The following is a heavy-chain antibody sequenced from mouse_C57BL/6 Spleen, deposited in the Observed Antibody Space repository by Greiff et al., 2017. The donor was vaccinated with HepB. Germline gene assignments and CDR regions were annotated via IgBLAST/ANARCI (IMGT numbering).Heavy chain of an antibody. CDR2: IDPETGGT. Sequence: QVQLQQSGAELVRPGASVTLSCKASGYTFTDYEMHWVKQTPVHGLEWIGAIDPETGGTAYNQKFKGKAILTADKSSSTAYMELRSLTSEDSAVYYCTRQLYYGSSYGYAMDYWGQGTSVTVSS. V-gene: IGHV1-15*01. CDR3: TRQLYYGSSYGYAMDY. CDR1: GYTFTDYE. D-gene: IGHD1-1*01. J-gene: IGHJ4*01.